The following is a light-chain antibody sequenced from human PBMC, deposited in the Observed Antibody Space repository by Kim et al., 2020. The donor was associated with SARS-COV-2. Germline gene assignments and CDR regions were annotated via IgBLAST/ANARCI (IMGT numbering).Light chain of an antibody. V-gene: IGLV2-14*01. CDR2: DVS. CDR1: SSDVGGYNY. CDR3: SSYTSSSTYV. Sequence: QSALTQPASVSVSPGQSITISCTGTSSDVGGYNYVSWYQQHPGKAPKLMIYDVSKRPSGVSNRFSGSKSGNTASLTISGLQAEDEADYYCSSYTSSSTYVFGTGTKV. J-gene: IGLJ1*01.